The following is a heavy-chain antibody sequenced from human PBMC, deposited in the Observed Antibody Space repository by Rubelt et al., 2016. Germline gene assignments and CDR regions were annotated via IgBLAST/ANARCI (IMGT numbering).Heavy chain of an antibody. CDR1: GFTFSSYA. Sequence: EVQLLESGGGLVQPGGSLRLSCAASGFTFSSYAMRWVRQAPGKGLEWVAAISGSSGTIYYADSVKGRFTISRDNSKSTLSVQMSSLTAEDTAVNYCARLNTGMSAMDVWGQGTTVTVSS. J-gene: IGHJ6*02. CDR3: ARLNTGMSAMDV. D-gene: IGHD1-14*01. CDR2: ISGSSGTI. V-gene: IGHV3-23*01.